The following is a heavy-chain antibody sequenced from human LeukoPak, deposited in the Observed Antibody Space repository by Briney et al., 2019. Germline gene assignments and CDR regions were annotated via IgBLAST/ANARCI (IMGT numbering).Heavy chain of an antibody. V-gene: IGHV1-69*01. CDR2: IIPIFGTA. CDR3: AREVSPQKLRYSGGGWFDP. CDR1: GGTFSSYA. D-gene: IGHD3-9*01. J-gene: IGHJ5*02. Sequence: ASVKVSCKASGGTFSSYAISWVRQAPGQGLEWMGGIIPIFGTANYAQKFQGRVTITADESTSTAYMELSSLRSEDTAMYYCAREVSPQKLRYSGGGWFDPWGQGTLVTVSS.